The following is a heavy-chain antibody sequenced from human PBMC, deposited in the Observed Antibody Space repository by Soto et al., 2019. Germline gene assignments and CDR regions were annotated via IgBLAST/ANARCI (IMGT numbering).Heavy chain of an antibody. CDR2: ISSSSFSI. CDR3: ARNESSNIYGMDV. CDR1: GFTFSSYS. Sequence: PGGSLRLSCAAPGFTFSSYSMNWVRQAPGKGLEWVSSISSSSFSINYADSVKGRFSISRDNAQNSLHLQMNNLRAEDTAVYYCARNESSNIYGMDVWGQGTAVTVSS. J-gene: IGHJ6*02. V-gene: IGHV3-21*01. D-gene: IGHD6-6*01.